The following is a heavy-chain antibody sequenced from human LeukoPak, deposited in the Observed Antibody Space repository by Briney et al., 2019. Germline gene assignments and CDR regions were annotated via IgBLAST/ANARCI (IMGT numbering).Heavy chain of an antibody. CDR3: ARGPNFDY. J-gene: IGHJ4*02. V-gene: IGHV4-34*01. Sequence: SETLSLTCSVSGGSFSGYFWAWIRQPPGKGLEWIGEISHSGGTDYSPSLQSRVTISIDTSKKRFSLNLSSVTAADTAVYYCARGPNFDYWGQGTLVTVSS. CDR2: ISHSGGT. CDR1: GGSFSGYF.